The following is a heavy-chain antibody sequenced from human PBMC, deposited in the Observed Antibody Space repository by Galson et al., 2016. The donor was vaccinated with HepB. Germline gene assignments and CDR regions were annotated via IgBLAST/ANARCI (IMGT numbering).Heavy chain of an antibody. D-gene: IGHD3-3*01. CDR1: GGSINDYY. J-gene: IGHJ4*02. Sequence: SETLSLTCTVSGGSINDYYWSWIRQPPGKGLEWIGYIYYSGSTNFNPSLKSRVTMSVDTSKNQFSLNLSSVTAADTAVYYCASGGFWSGDFDFWDQGTLVIVSS. CDR2: IYYSGST. CDR3: ASGGFWSGDFDF. V-gene: IGHV4-59*01.